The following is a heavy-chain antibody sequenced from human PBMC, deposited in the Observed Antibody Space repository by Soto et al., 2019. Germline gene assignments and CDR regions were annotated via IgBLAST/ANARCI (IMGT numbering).Heavy chain of an antibody. D-gene: IGHD2-15*01. Sequence: QVQVQESGPGLVKPSDTLSLTCSVSGGSVSSRSYFWGWIRQPPGKGLEWIGTIYYNGSTYYNPSPKGRGTLSVATSKNQFSLKLTSVTASDTAVYYCARQRVVPATPTNWFDPWGQGTLVTVSS. J-gene: IGHJ5*02. CDR1: GGSVSSRSYF. V-gene: IGHV4-39*01. CDR2: IYYNGST. CDR3: ARQRVVPATPTNWFDP.